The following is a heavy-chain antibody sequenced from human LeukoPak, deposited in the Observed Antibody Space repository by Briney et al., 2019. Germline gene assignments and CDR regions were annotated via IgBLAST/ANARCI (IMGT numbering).Heavy chain of an antibody. CDR1: GFTFSSYA. J-gene: IGHJ4*02. CDR2: ISGSGGST. D-gene: IGHD3-3*01. CDR3: AKGLTIPFNYFDY. V-gene: IGHV3-23*01. Sequence: PRGSLRLSCAASGFTFSSYAMSWVRQAPGKGLEWVSAISGSGGSTYYADSVKGRFTISRDNSKNTLYLQMNSLRAEDTAVYYCAKGLTIPFNYFDYWGQGTLVTVSS.